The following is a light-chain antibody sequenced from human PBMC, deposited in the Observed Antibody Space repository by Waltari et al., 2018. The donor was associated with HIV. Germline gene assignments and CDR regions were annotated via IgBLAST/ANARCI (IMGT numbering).Light chain of an antibody. CDR2: GNI. Sequence: QSVLTQPPSVSGAPGQRVTISCTGSSSNIGAGYDVHWFQQLPGTAPKLLIYGNIKRPSGVPDRFSGSKSGTSASLAITGLQAKDEADYYCQSYDSSLSGSSYVFGTVTKVTVL. V-gene: IGLV1-40*01. CDR3: QSYDSSLSGSSYV. CDR1: SSNIGAGYD. J-gene: IGLJ1*01.